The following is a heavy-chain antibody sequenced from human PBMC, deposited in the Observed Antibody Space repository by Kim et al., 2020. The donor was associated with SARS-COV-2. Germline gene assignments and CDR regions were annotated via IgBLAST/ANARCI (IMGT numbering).Heavy chain of an antibody. V-gene: IGHV3-74*03. CDR3: ARSGSYLTSPFDY. D-gene: IGHD1-26*01. Sequence: TYADSVECQFTISRDNAKYTLYLKMNSLRADDTAIYYCARSGSYLTSPFDYWGQGTLVTVSS. J-gene: IGHJ4*02.